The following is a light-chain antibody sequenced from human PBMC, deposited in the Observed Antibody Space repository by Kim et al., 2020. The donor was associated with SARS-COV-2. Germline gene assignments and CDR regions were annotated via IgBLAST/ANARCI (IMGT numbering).Light chain of an antibody. CDR3: CSYAGSRNVV. CDR1: GSDLGSSNL. CDR2: EVS. V-gene: IGLV2-23*02. Sequence: GQSITIACTGNGSDLGSSNLVSWYQQRPGKAPKLMIYEVSRRPSGVSNRFSGSKSGNTASQTISGLQAEDEADYYCCSYAGSRNVVFGGGTQLTVL. J-gene: IGLJ2*01.